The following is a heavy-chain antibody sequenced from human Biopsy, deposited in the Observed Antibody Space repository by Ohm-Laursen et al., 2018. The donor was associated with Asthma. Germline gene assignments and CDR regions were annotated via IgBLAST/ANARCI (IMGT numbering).Heavy chain of an antibody. J-gene: IGHJ3*01. CDR1: GFTFSSYA. Sequence: GSLRLSCAASGFTFSSYAMSWVRQTPDRGLEWASGISTSGGSKYYADSVKGRFTLSRDNSKTTLSLQMNSLTEGDTAVYYCVKALGGGDGFDVWGLGTTVTVSS. CDR3: VKALGGGDGFDV. V-gene: IGHV3-23*01. CDR2: ISTSGGSK.